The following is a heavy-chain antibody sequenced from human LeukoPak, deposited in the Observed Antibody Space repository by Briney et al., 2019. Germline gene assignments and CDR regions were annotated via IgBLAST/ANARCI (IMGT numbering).Heavy chain of an antibody. CDR3: AKEMYSSSSDFDY. J-gene: IGHJ4*02. CDR1: GLTFSSHW. V-gene: IGHV3-74*01. CDR2: ITNDGSST. D-gene: IGHD6-6*01. Sequence: GGSLRLSCAASGLTFSSHWMHWVRQAPGKGLVWVSRITNDGSSTTYADPVRGRFTISRDNAKNMLYLQVNSLRAEDTAVYYCAKEMYSSSSDFDYWGQGSLVTVSS.